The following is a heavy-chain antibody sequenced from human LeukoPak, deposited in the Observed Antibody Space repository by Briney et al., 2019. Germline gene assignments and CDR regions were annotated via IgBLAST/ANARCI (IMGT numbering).Heavy chain of an antibody. D-gene: IGHD3-10*01. J-gene: IGHJ6*02. CDR2: MKQDGSEK. V-gene: IGHV3-7*01. Sequence: GGSLRLSCVVSGFTFNTYWMSWVRQAPGKGLEWVANMKQDGSEKYYVDSVKGRFTISRDNAKNSLYPQMNSLRGEDTAVYYCARFLGSGSYYYYYYYALDVWGQGTTVAVSS. CDR3: ARFLGSGSYYYYYYYALDV. CDR1: GFTFNTYW.